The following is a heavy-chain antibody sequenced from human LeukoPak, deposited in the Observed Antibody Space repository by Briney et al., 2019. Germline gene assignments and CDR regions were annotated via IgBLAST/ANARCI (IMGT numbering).Heavy chain of an antibody. J-gene: IGHJ4*01. Sequence: GGSLRLSCAASGFPFSNYAMNWVRQAPGKGLEWGSSMSESGDKTDYADSVSGRVIISIDNSQKTLYLQKNSSLCEYTCSFSGLKQWVECWGPGNLVTASS. D-gene: IGHD1-26*01. CDR2: MSESGDKT. V-gene: IGHV3-23*01. CDR1: GFPFSNYA. CDR3: LKQWVEC.